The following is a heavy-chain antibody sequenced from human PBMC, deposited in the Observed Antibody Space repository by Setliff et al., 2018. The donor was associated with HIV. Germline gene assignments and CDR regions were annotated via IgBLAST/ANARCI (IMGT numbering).Heavy chain of an antibody. D-gene: IGHD6-13*01. J-gene: IGHJ4*02. V-gene: IGHV1-69*05. CDR2: IIPIFGTA. CDR3: ARQTVTVGIPGYFDS. CDR1: GGTFSSYA. Sequence: SVKVSCKASGGTFSSYAISWVRQAPGQGLEWMGGIIPIFGTANYAQKFQGRVTITTDESTSTAYMELSSLRSEDTAVYYCARQTVTVGIPGYFDSWGQGTLVTVSS.